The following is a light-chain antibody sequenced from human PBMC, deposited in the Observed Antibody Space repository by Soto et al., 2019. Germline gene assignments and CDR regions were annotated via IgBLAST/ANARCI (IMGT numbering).Light chain of an antibody. J-gene: IGLJ3*02. Sequence: QSALTQPRSVSGSPGQSVTISCTGTSSDVDRYNYVSWYQQHPSKAPKLMIYDVSKRPSGVPDRFSGSKSGNTASLTISGLQAEDEADYYCCSYAVTNTWVFGGGTKLTVL. CDR2: DVS. V-gene: IGLV2-11*01. CDR3: CSYAVTNTWV. CDR1: SSDVDRYNY.